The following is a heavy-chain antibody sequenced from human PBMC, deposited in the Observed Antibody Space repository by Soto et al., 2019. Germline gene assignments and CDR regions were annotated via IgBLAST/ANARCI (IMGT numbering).Heavy chain of an antibody. CDR1: GDSVSSNSAA. J-gene: IGHJ5*02. Sequence: SQTLSLTCVISGDSVSSNSAAWNWIRQSPSRGLEWLGRTYYRSKWYDDYAVSVRSRITINPDTSKNQFSLQLNSVTPEDTAVYYCARVDLSRSSLFWFYPWGQGTLVTVSS. CDR2: TYYRSKWYD. D-gene: IGHD6-6*01. V-gene: IGHV6-1*01. CDR3: ARVDLSRSSLFWFYP.